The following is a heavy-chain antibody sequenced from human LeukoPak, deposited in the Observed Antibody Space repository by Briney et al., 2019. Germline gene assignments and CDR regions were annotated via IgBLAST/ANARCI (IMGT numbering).Heavy chain of an antibody. D-gene: IGHD1/OR15-1a*01. J-gene: IGHJ4*02. CDR1: SYNFTSYG. Sequence: ASVKVSCKASSYNFTSYGISWVRQAPGQGLEWMGIINPSGGSTSYAQKFQGRVTMTRDMSTSTVYMELSSLRSEDTAVYYCARGTPVEQDPFYFDYWGQGTLVTVSS. CDR3: ARGTPVEQDPFYFDY. V-gene: IGHV1-46*01. CDR2: INPSGGST.